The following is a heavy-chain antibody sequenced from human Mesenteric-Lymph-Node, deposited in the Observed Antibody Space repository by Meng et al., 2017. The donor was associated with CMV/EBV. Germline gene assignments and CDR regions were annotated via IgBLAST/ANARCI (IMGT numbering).Heavy chain of an antibody. Sequence: GGSLRLSCVGSGFTFSNYEMNWVRQVPGKGLEWLAYMTGSGNVVIYADSLRGRFTISRDNSKNTLYLQMNSLRAEDTAVYYCAKDGGFLEWLSFDYWGQGTLVTVSS. J-gene: IGHJ4*02. CDR1: GFTFSNYE. V-gene: IGHV3-48*03. CDR3: AKDGGFLEWLSFDY. D-gene: IGHD3-3*01. CDR2: MTGSGNVV.